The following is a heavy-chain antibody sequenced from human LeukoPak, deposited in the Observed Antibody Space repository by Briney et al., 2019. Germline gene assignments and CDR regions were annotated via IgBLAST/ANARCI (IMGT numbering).Heavy chain of an antibody. CDR1: GFTFSGYS. CDR2: FGTRSTSI. J-gene: IGHJ6*02. Sequence: PGGSLRLSCTASGFTFSGYSMNWIRQAPGKGLEWVSSFGTRSTSIYHADSVKGRFTISRDNAKNSLYLQMNSLRAEDTAVYYCARMEKFYYGSGGFSPPLMDVWGQGTTVIVSS. V-gene: IGHV3-21*01. CDR3: ARMEKFYYGSGGFSPPLMDV. D-gene: IGHD3-10*01.